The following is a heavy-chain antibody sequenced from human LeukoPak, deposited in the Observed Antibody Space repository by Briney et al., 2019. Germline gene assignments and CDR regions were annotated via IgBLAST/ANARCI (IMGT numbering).Heavy chain of an antibody. V-gene: IGHV4-38-2*02. CDR2: IYHSGST. CDR1: GYSISSGYY. J-gene: IGHJ4*02. D-gene: IGHD1-26*01. CDR3: ARDGVGATELDY. Sequence: ETLSLTCTVSGYSISSGYYWGWIRQPPGKGLEWIGSIYHSGSTYYNPSLKSRVTISVDTSKNQFSLKLSSVTAADTAVYYCARDGVGATELDYWGQGTLVTVSS.